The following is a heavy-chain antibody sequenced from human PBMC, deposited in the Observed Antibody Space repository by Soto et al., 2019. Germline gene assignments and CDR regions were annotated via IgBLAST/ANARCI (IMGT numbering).Heavy chain of an antibody. D-gene: IGHD1-1*01. J-gene: IGHJ3*01. V-gene: IGHV3-53*01. CDR2: LYDVDGS. CDR1: GLTISGKKY. Sequence: DVQLVESGGGLIQPGESLRLSCAAFGLTISGKKYVAWVRQAPGKGLEWVSALYDVDGSFHADSVTGRFTTSSDSSKTTVYLQMNDLRPDDTAVYYCATWHEREHAFDVWGQGTTVTISS. CDR3: ATWHEREHAFDV.